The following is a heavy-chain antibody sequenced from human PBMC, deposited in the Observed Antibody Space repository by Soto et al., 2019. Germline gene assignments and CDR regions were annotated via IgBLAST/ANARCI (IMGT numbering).Heavy chain of an antibody. CDR3: GRAGPRLPTYYDFWSGYPYTGLDP. Sequence: PSETLSLTCAVYGGSFSGYYWSWIRQPPGKGLEWIGEINHSGSTNYNPSLKSRVTISVDTSKNQFSLKLSSVTAADTAVYYCGRAGPRLPTYYDFWSGYPYTGLDPGGKGTLVTVSS. J-gene: IGHJ5*02. CDR2: INHSGST. D-gene: IGHD3-3*01. CDR1: GGSFSGYY. V-gene: IGHV4-34*01.